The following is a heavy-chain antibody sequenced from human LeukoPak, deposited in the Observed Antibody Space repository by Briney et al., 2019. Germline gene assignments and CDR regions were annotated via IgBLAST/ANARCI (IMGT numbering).Heavy chain of an antibody. CDR3: ARAPSPLYYYDSSGYWGY. D-gene: IGHD3-22*01. Sequence: NPGGSLRLSCAASGFTFSSYSMNWVRQAPGKGLEWVSSISSSSSYIYYADSVKGRFTISRDNAKNPLYLQMNSLRAEDTAVYYCARAPSPLYYYDSSGYWGYWGQGTLVTVSS. V-gene: IGHV3-21*01. CDR2: ISSSSSYI. J-gene: IGHJ4*02. CDR1: GFTFSSYS.